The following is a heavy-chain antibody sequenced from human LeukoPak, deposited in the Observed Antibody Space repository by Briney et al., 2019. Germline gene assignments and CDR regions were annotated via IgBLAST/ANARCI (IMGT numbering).Heavy chain of an antibody. CDR1: GFTFTSYG. CDR2: IRYDGSNK. V-gene: IGHV3-30*02. J-gene: IGHJ4*02. Sequence: GGSLRLSCAASGFTFTSYGMHWVRQAPGKGLEWVAFIRYDGSNKYYADSVKGRFTISRDNSKNTLYLQMNSLRAEDTAVYYCAKSGTAMVTMDYWGQGTLVTVSS. D-gene: IGHD5-18*01. CDR3: AKSGTAMVTMDY.